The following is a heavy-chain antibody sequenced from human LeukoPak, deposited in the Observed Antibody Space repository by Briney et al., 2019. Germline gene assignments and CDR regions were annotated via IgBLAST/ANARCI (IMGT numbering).Heavy chain of an antibody. CDR1: GFTFDDYG. CDR2: INWNGGST. D-gene: IGHD4-17*01. V-gene: IGHV3-20*04. CDR3: ARGFRAVTTDTPTYYFYYYMDV. Sequence: GGSLRLSCAASGFTFDDYGMSWVRQAPGKGLEWVSSINWNGGSTGYADSLKGRFTISRDNAKTSLYLQMNSLRAEDTALYYSARGFRAVTTDTPTYYFYYYMDVWGKGTTVTVSS. J-gene: IGHJ6*03.